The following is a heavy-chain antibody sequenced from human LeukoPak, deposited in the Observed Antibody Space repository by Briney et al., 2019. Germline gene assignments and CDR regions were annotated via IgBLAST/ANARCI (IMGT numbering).Heavy chain of an antibody. CDR1: GYSFTSYW. CDR2: IYPGDSDS. D-gene: IGHD3-10*01. CDR3: ASPHGSGSYPNWFGP. V-gene: IGHV5-51*01. Sequence: GESLKISCKGSGYSFTSYWIGWVRQMPGKGLEWMGIIYPGDSDSRYSPSFQGQVTISADKSITTTYLQWSSLKASDTAMYYCASPHGSGSYPNWFGPWGQGTLVTVSS. J-gene: IGHJ5*02.